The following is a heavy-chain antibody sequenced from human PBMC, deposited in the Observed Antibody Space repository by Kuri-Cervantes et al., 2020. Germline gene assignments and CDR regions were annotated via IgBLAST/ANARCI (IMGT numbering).Heavy chain of an antibody. D-gene: IGHD3-10*01. CDR2: IYSGGST. Sequence: GGSLRLSCAASGFTFSSYGMHWVRQAPGKGLEWVSVIYSGGSTYYADSVKGRFTISRDNFKNTLYLQMNSLRAEDTAVYYCARDRKPGGYYYYGMDVWGQGTTVTVSS. CDR1: GFTFSSYG. CDR3: ARDRKPGGYYYYGMDV. J-gene: IGHJ6*02. V-gene: IGHV3-53*01.